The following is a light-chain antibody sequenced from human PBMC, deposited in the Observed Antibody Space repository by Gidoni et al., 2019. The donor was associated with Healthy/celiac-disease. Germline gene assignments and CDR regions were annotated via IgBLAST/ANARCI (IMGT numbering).Light chain of an antibody. Sequence: DIVMTQSPLSMPVTPGEPASISCRSSQSLLHSNGYNYLDWYLQKPGQSPPLLIYLGSYRASGVPDRFRSSGSGTDFTLKISRVEAEDVGFYYCMQALQTPFTFGPGTKVDIK. V-gene: IGKV2-28*01. CDR1: QSLLHSNGYNY. J-gene: IGKJ3*01. CDR2: LGS. CDR3: MQALQTPFT.